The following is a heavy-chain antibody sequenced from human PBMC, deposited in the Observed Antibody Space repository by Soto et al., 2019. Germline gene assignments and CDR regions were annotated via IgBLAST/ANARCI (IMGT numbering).Heavy chain of an antibody. CDR3: VRARLDYDFWSGYYPYGMDV. V-gene: IGHV4-31*03. D-gene: IGHD3-3*01. J-gene: IGHJ6*02. CDR2: IYYSGST. CDR1: GGSISSGGYY. Sequence: PSETLSLTCTVSGGSISSGGYYWSWIRQHPGKGLEWIGYIYYSGSTYYNPSLKSRVTISVDTSKNQFSLKLSSVTAADTAVYYCVRARLDYDFWSGYYPYGMDVWGQGTTVTVSS.